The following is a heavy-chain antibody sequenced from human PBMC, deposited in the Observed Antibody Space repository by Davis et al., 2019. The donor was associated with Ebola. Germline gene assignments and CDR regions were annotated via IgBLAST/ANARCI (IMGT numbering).Heavy chain of an antibody. Sequence: MPSETLSLTCTVSGGSISSSSYYWGWIRQPPGKGLEWIGSIYYSGSTYYNPSLKSRVTISVDTSKNQFSLKLSSVTAADTAVYYCARGIAVAVANWFDPWGQGTLVTVSS. CDR1: GGSISSSSYY. J-gene: IGHJ5*02. CDR2: IYYSGST. CDR3: ARGIAVAVANWFDP. V-gene: IGHV4-39*07. D-gene: IGHD6-19*01.